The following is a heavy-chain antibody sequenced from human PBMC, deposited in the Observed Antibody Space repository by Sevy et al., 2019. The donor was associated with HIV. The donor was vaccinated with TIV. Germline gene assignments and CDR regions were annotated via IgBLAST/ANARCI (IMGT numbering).Heavy chain of an antibody. V-gene: IGHV4-39*01. Sequence: SETLSLTCTVSGGSISSSSYYWGWIRQPPGKGLEWIGSSYYSGSTYYKPSLKSRVTISVDTSKKQFSLKLSSVTAADTAVYYCARQRLQDYYYYYYMDVWGKGTTVTVSS. D-gene: IGHD4-4*01. J-gene: IGHJ6*03. CDR3: ARQRLQDYYYYYYMDV. CDR2: SYYSGST. CDR1: GGSISSSSYY.